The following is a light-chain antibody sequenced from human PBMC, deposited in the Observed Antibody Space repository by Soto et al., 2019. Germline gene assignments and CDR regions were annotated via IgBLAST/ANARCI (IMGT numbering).Light chain of an antibody. J-gene: IGLJ3*02. V-gene: IGLV2-14*01. CDR3: SSYTSSSTWV. Sequence: QSVLTQPASVSGSPGQSITIYCTGTSSDVGGYNYVSWYQQHPGKAPKLMIYEVSNRPSGVSNRFSGSKSGNTASLTISGLQAEDEADYYCSSYTSSSTWVFGGGTKVTVL. CDR1: SSDVGGYNY. CDR2: EVS.